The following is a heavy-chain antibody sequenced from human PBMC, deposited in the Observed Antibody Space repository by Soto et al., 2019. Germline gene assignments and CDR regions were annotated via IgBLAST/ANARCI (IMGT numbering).Heavy chain of an antibody. CDR3: AREKARIAVAGPYYYYGMDV. D-gene: IGHD6-19*01. J-gene: IGHJ6*02. CDR1: GFTFSSYS. V-gene: IGHV3-21*01. Sequence: EVQLVESGGGLVKPGGSLRLSCAASGFTFSSYSMNWVRQAPGKGLEWVSSISSSSSYIYYADSVKGRFTISRDNAKNSLYLQMNSLRAEDTAVYYCAREKARIAVAGPYYYYGMDVWGQGTTVTVSS. CDR2: ISSSSSYI.